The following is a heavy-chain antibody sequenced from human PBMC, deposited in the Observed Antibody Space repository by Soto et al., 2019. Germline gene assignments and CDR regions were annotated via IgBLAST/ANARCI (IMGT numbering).Heavy chain of an antibody. CDR3: ARVGGRLMGYCQP. CDR2: IIAKLGTT. Sequence: ASVKVSCKASGGGNLRDYRTTWVRRAPGQGLEWMGGIIAKLGTTNYAQNLQGRVTMTADTSTSTAYMELRSLRSDDTAVYYCARVGGRLMGYCQPWGQGTLVTVSS. CDR1: GGGNLRDYR. D-gene: IGHD2-15*01. J-gene: IGHJ5*02. V-gene: IGHV1-18*04.